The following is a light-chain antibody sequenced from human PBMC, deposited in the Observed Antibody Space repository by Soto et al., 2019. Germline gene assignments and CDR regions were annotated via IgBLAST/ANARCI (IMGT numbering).Light chain of an antibody. V-gene: IGKV1-39*01. J-gene: IGKJ3*01. CDR1: QTIGKF. CDR3: QQRCSTPGT. Sequence: DIQMTQSPSSLSASVGDGVTITCRASQTIGKFLNWYHQKPGKAPNLLIYGASNLQSGGPSRFSGSGSETEFTLNISSRKPEDFAIHYCQQRCSTPGTFGGGTKVDIK. CDR2: GAS.